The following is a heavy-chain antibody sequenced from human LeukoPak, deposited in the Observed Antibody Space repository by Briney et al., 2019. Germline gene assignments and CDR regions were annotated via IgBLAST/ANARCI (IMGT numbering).Heavy chain of an antibody. CDR2: IYYSGST. D-gene: IGHD4-17*01. CDR3: ARGLGDYYYDAFDI. J-gene: IGHJ3*02. CDR1: GGSISSYY. Sequence: PSETLSLTCTVSGGSISSYYWSWIRQPPGKGLEWIGYIYYSGSTNYNPSLKSRVTISVDTSKNQFSLKLSSVTAADTAVYYCARGLGDYYYDAFDIWGQGTMVTVSS. V-gene: IGHV4-59*01.